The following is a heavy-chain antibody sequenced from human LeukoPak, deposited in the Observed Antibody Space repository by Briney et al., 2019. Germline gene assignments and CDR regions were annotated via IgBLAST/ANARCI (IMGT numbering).Heavy chain of an antibody. Sequence: GGSLRLSCAASGFTFSNYWMTWVRQAPGKGLEWVANIKQDGSEKYYVDSVKGRFTISRDNAKNSLYLQMNSLRAEDTAVYYCACGLRFLEWPHFDYWGQGTLVTVSS. D-gene: IGHD3-3*01. CDR1: GFTFSNYW. V-gene: IGHV3-7*01. CDR3: ACGLRFLEWPHFDY. CDR2: IKQDGSEK. J-gene: IGHJ4*02.